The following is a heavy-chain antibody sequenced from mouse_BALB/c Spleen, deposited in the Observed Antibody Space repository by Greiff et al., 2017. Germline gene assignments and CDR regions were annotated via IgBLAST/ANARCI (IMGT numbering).Heavy chain of an antibody. V-gene: IGHV14-4*02. CDR2: IDPENGDT. D-gene: IGHD2-2*01. CDR1: GFNIKDYY. Sequence: VQLQQSGAELVRSGASVKLSCTASGFNIKDYYMHWVKQRPEQGLEWIGWIDPENGDTEYAPKFQGKATMTADTSSNTAYLQLSSLTSEDTAVYYCNGIYCGYSWDFDVWGAGTTVTVSS. CDR3: NGIYCGYSWDFDV. J-gene: IGHJ1*01.